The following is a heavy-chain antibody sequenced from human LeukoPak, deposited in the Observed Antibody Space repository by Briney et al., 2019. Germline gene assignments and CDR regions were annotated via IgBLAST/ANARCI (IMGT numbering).Heavy chain of an antibody. CDR2: ISYDGSNK. D-gene: IGHD4-17*01. CDR1: GFTFSSYG. V-gene: IGHV3-30*03. Sequence: GGSLRLSCAASGFTFSSYGMHWVRQAPGKGLEWVAVISYDGSNKYYADSVKGRFTISRDNSKNTLYLQMNSLRAEDTAVYYCARDYDYGDYRRGNFDYWGQGTLVTVSS. J-gene: IGHJ4*02. CDR3: ARDYDYGDYRRGNFDY.